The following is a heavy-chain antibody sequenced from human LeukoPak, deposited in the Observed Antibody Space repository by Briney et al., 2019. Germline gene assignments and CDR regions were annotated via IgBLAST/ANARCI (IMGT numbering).Heavy chain of an antibody. V-gene: IGHV4-34*01. CDR3: ARVRYCSSTSCYRYYFDY. CDR1: GGSFSGYY. J-gene: IGHJ4*02. CDR2: INHSGST. D-gene: IGHD2-2*02. Sequence: PSETLSLTCAVYGGSFSGYYWSWIRQPPGKGLEWIGEINHSGSTNYNPSLKSRATISVDTSKNQFSLKLSSVTAADTAVYYRARVRYCSSTSCYRYYFDYWGQGTLVTVSS.